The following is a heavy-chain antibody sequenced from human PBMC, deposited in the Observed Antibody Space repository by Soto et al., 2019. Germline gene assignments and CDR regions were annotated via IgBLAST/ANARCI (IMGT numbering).Heavy chain of an antibody. Sequence: QVQLVQSGAEVKKPGSSVKVSCKASGDTLSTHGISWVRQAPGQGLEWMGGTIPIIGTTDYAEKFQGRVTSTADESTTTSYMELSSLRTDDTAVYYCAAGDSSDTGDHWGQGNLVTVAS. CDR2: TIPIIGTT. CDR1: GDTLSTHG. CDR3: AAGDSSDTGDH. D-gene: IGHD5-18*01. J-gene: IGHJ4*02. V-gene: IGHV1-69*01.